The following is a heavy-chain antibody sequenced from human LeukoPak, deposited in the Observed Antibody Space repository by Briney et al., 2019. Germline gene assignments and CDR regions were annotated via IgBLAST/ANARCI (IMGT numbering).Heavy chain of an antibody. D-gene: IGHD2-2*01. CDR1: GYSFTTHW. CDR3: ARRGYCSSTACSVAAFDF. J-gene: IGHJ3*01. V-gene: IGHV5-51*01. CDR2: IYPGDSDT. Sequence: GESLKISCKGSGYSFTTHWIGWVRQMPGKGLEWMGIIYPGDSDTRYSPSFQGQVTISADKSISTAYLQWSSLKASDTAMYYCARRGYCSSTACSVAAFDFWGQGTMVTVSS.